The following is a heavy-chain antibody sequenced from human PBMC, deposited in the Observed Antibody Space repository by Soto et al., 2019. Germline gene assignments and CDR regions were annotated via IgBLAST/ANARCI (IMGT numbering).Heavy chain of an antibody. CDR2: ISGSGGST. CDR1: GFTFSSYA. D-gene: IGHD2-2*01. V-gene: IGHV3-23*01. CDR3: AKDSVGSTSVRYYFDY. J-gene: IGHJ4*02. Sequence: GGSLRLSCAASGFTFSSYAMSWVRQAPGKGLEWVSAISGSGGSTYYADSVKGRLTISRDNSKNTLYLQMNSLRAEDTAVYYCAKDSVGSTSVRYYFDYWGQGTLVTVSS.